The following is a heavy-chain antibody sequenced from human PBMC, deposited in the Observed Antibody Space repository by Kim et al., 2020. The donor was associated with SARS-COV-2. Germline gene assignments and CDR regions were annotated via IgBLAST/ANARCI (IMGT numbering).Heavy chain of an antibody. D-gene: IGHD6-13*01. CDR1: GGTFSSYA. CDR3: ARASQQLPNPFDY. Sequence: SVKVSCKASGGTFSSYALSFFRQAPGQGLEWMGRIIPILGIANYAQKFQGRVTITADKSTSTAYMELSSLRSEDTAVYYCARASQQLPNPFDYWGQGTLVTVSS. CDR2: IIPILGIA. J-gene: IGHJ4*02. V-gene: IGHV1-69*04.